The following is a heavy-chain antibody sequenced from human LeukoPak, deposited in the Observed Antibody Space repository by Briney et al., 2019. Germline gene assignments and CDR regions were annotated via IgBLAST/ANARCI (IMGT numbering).Heavy chain of an antibody. D-gene: IGHD3-10*02. Sequence: PGGSLRLSCAASGSTFSSYAMSWVRQAPGKGLEWVSAISGSGGSTYYADSVKGRFTISRDNSKNTLYLQMNSLRAEDTAVYYCAKVPFLTTLRSFDYWGQGTLVTVSS. CDR2: ISGSGGST. V-gene: IGHV3-23*01. CDR3: AKVPFLTTLRSFDY. J-gene: IGHJ4*02. CDR1: GSTFSSYA.